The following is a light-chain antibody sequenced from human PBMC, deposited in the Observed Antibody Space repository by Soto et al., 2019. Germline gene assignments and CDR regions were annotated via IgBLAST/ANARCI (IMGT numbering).Light chain of an antibody. CDR3: QQYGRSQS. CDR2: GAS. V-gene: IGKV3-20*01. J-gene: IGKJ1*01. CDR1: QSVSSSY. Sequence: EIVLTQSPGTLSLSPGERATLSCRASQSVSSSYLAWYQQKPGQAPRLLIYGASSRATGIPDRFSGSGSGTDFTLTISRLEPEEFSVYYCQQYGRSQSFGQGTKVEIK.